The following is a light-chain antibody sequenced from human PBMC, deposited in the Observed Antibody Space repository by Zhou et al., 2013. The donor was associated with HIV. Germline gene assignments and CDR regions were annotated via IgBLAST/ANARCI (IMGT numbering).Light chain of an antibody. V-gene: IGKV1-39*01. CDR3: QQSYSTSRGRWT. Sequence: DIQLTQSPPSLSAFVGGRVTVICRASQSIGTSLNWYQHKVGQAPRLLVYRGTTLHRDFPSRFSGSGSGTDFTLTITSLQPEDFATYYCQQSYSTSRGRWTFGQGTKVEIK. CDR1: QSIGTS. J-gene: IGKJ1*01. CDR2: RGT.